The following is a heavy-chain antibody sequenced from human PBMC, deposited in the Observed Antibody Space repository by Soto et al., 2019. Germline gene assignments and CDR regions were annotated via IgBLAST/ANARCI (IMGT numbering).Heavy chain of an antibody. CDR2: ISDYNGNT. CDR1: GYSFTTYG. V-gene: IGHV1-18*01. CDR3: AREGYYSGSESYSPPRYYGMDV. D-gene: IGHD3-10*01. Sequence: QVQLVQSGAEVKKPGASVKVSCKASGYSFTTYGISWVRQAPGQGLEWMGWISDYNGNTNYEKKFQGRVTMTTDTSTRTAYMELKGLRSDDTAVYYCAREGYYSGSESYSPPRYYGMDVWCQGTTVTVS. J-gene: IGHJ6*02.